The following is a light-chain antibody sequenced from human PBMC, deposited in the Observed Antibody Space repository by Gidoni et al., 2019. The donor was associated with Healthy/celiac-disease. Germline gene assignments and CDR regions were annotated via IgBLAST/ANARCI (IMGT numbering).Light chain of an antibody. V-gene: IGLV3-25*03. CDR2: KDS. Sequence: SYELTRPPSVSVSPGQTARITCSGDALPKKYAYWYQQTSGQAPVLVIYKDSERPSGIPERFSGSSSGTTVTLTISGVQAEDEADYYCQSADSSGTYWVFGGGTKLTVL. J-gene: IGLJ3*02. CDR3: QSADSSGTYWV. CDR1: ALPKKY.